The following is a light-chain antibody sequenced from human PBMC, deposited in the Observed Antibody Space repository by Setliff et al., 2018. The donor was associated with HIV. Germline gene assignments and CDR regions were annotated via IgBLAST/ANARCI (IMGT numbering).Light chain of an antibody. CDR3: SSYTSGSTWV. J-gene: IGLJ3*02. Sequence: LTQPASVSGSPGQWITIPCTGTSSDVGGYNYVSWYQQQPGKAPRLIIYDVVTRPSGVSDRFSGSKSGSTASLTISGLQAEDEADYFCSSYTSGSTWVFGGGTKVTVL. V-gene: IGLV2-14*03. CDR2: DVV. CDR1: SSDVGGYNY.